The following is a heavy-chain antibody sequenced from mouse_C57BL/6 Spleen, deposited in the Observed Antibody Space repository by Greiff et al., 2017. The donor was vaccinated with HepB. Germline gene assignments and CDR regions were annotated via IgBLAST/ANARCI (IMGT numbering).Heavy chain of an antibody. CDR2: IDPETGGT. CDR1: GYTFTDYE. Sequence: VKLQESGAELVRPGASVTLSCKASGYTFTDYEMHWVKQTPVHGLEWIGAIDPETGGTAYNQKFKGKAILTADKSSSTAYMELRSLTSEDSAVYYCWGYFDVWGTGTTVTVSS. V-gene: IGHV1-15*01. J-gene: IGHJ1*03. CDR3: WGYFDV.